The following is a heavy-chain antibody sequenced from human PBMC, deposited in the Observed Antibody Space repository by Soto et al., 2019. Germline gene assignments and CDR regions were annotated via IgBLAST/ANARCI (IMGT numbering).Heavy chain of an antibody. CDR3: VKGFWGDY. CDR2: VSGGGIT. V-gene: IGHV3-23*01. J-gene: IGHJ4*02. CDR1: GFTFSSHD. Sequence: EVQLLESGGGLVQPGGSLRLSCSASGFTFSSHDMIWVRQAPGKGLEWVSGVSGGGITSYADSEKGRFTISRDKSRNTMYLQMNSLRVEDTPVYYCVKGFWGDYWGQGTLVTVSS. D-gene: IGHD3-16*01.